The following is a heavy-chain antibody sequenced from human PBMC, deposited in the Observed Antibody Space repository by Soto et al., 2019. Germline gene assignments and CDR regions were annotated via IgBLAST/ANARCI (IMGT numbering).Heavy chain of an antibody. CDR2: INPSGGST. Sequence: QVQLVQSGAEVKKPGASVKVSCKASGYTFTSYYMHWVRQAPGQGLEWMGIINPSGGSTSYAQKFQGRVTMTRDTSTSTAYMELSSLRSEDTAVYYCARASWSPVAGTLYYFDYWGQGTLVTVSS. D-gene: IGHD6-19*01. CDR3: ARASWSPVAGTLYYFDY. J-gene: IGHJ4*02. V-gene: IGHV1-46*01. CDR1: GYTFTSYY.